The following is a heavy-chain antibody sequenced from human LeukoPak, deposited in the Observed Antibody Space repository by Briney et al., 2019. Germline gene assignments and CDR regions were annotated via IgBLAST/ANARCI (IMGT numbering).Heavy chain of an antibody. CDR1: GGTFSSYA. Sequence: SVKVSCKASGGTFSSYAISWVRQAPGQGLEWMGGIIPIFGTANYAQKFQGRVTITADESTSTAYMELSSLRSEDTAVYYCVRQTYYSAYFDYWGQGTLVTVSS. CDR2: IIPIFGTA. J-gene: IGHJ4*02. D-gene: IGHD3-10*01. CDR3: VRQTYYSAYFDY. V-gene: IGHV1-69*13.